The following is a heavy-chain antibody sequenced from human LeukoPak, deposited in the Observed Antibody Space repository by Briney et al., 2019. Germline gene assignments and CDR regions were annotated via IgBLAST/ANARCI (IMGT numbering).Heavy chain of an antibody. CDR3: ARTTEGYCRGRTCYYYYYYMDV. Sequence: SETLSLTCAVYGGSFNGYYWSWIRQPPGKGLEWIGEINHSGSTNYSPSLKSRVTLSVDTSKNQFSLRLGSVTAADTAVYHCARTTEGYCRGRTCYYYYYYMDVWGKGTTVTVSS. J-gene: IGHJ6*03. V-gene: IGHV4-34*01. CDR1: GGSFNGYY. D-gene: IGHD2-15*01. CDR2: INHSGST.